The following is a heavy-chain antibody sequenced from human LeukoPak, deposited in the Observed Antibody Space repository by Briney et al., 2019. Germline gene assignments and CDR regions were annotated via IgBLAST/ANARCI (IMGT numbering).Heavy chain of an antibody. D-gene: IGHD5-18*01. CDR1: GFTFSSYV. V-gene: IGHV3-23*01. Sequence: PGGSLRLSCAASGFTFSSYVMSWVRQAPGKGLEWVSAISGSGGSTYYADSVKGRFTISRDNSKNTVYLRMNSLRVEDTAVYYCASRGFSYGSFDYWGQGTLVTVSS. CDR3: ASRGFSYGSFDY. CDR2: ISGSGGST. J-gene: IGHJ4*02.